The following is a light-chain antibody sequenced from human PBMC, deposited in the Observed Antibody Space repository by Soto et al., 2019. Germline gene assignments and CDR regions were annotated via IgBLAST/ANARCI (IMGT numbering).Light chain of an antibody. V-gene: IGLV1-40*01. CDR2: DDN. J-gene: IGLJ7*01. CDR1: RSNIGAGYA. Sequence: QSALTQPPSLSGAPGQRVTISCTGSRSNIGAGYAVHWYQQLPGSAPKLLIYDDNKRPSGVPDRFSASKSTTSASLSITALQAEDEAVYHCQSYASSDKLIFGGGTQLTVL. CDR3: QSYASSDKLI.